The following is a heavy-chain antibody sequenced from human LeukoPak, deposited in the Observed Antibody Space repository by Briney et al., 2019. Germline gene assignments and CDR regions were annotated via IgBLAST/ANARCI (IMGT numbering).Heavy chain of an antibody. V-gene: IGHV3-30*02. CDR1: GFTFSSCG. D-gene: IGHD6-13*01. Sequence: GGSLRLSCAASGFTFSSCGMHWVRQAPGKGLEWVAFIRYDGSNKYYADSVKGRFTISRDNSKNTLYLQMNSLRAEDTAVYYCAKDPRGAAAGTEPYYYYMDVWGKGTTVTVSS. J-gene: IGHJ6*03. CDR2: IRYDGSNK. CDR3: AKDPRGAAAGTEPYYYYMDV.